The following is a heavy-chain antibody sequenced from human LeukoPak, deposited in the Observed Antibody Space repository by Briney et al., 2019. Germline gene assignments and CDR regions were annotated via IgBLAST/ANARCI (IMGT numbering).Heavy chain of an antibody. J-gene: IGHJ4*02. CDR3: ASIFGSGTNRQPN. CDR1: GGSISSSNW. V-gene: IGHV4-4*02. CDR2: IYHSGST. D-gene: IGHD3-10*01. Sequence: SETLSLTCGVSGGSISSSNWWSWVRQPPGKGLEWIGEIYHSGSTNFNPSLKSRVTLSVDKSKNQFSLKLNSLTAADTAVYYCASIFGSGTNRQPNWGQGTLVTVSS.